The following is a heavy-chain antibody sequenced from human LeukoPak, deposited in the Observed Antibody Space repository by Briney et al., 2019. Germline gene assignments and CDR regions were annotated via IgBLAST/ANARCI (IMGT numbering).Heavy chain of an antibody. CDR3: ASGQQLGY. D-gene: IGHD6-13*01. V-gene: IGHV3-7*03. Sequence: GGSLRLSWAASGFIFSTYWMSWVRQAPGKGLEWVANINQDGSEEFYVDSVKGRFTISRDNAKKSLYLQMNSLRAEDTAVYYCASGQQLGYWGQGTLVTVSS. CDR2: INQDGSEE. CDR1: GFIFSTYW. J-gene: IGHJ4*02.